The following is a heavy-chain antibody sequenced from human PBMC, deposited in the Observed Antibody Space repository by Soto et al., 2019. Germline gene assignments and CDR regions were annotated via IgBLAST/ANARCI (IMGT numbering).Heavy chain of an antibody. Sequence: QVPLVESGGGVVQPGRSLRLSCAASRFTFSSYAMHWVRQAPAKGLEWVALISYDGDNKYYADSVKGRFTISRENSKNTLYLQMNSLRAEDTAVYYCARDARTTVTRRGVWYFDLWGRGTLVTVSS. CDR3: ARDARTTVTRRGVWYFDL. J-gene: IGHJ2*01. D-gene: IGHD4-17*01. CDR2: ISYDGDNK. V-gene: IGHV3-30-3*01. CDR1: RFTFSSYA.